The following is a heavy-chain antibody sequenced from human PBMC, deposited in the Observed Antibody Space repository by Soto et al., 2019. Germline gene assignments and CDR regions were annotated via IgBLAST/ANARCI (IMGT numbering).Heavy chain of an antibody. CDR3: ARGGNPIDY. D-gene: IGHD3-16*01. CDR1: GYTFTNFG. V-gene: IGHV1-18*01. CDR2: ISAYNGNT. Sequence: QVQLVQSGAEVKKPGASVKVSCKASGYTFTNFGISWVRQAPGQGLEWMRWISAYNGNTNYAQNFQGRDTMTTETSTSTAYMELRSLRADDRAVYYCARGGNPIDYWGQGTLVTVSS. J-gene: IGHJ4*02.